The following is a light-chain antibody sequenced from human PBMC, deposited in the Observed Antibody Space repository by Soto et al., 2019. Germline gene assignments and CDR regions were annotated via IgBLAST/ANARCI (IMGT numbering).Light chain of an antibody. J-gene: IGLJ2*01. V-gene: IGLV2-14*01. Sequence: QSALTQPASVSGSPGQSITISCTGTSSDVGGYNYVSWYQQHPGKAPKLMIYDVSNRPSGVSNRFSGSKSGNTASLTISGLQAEDDADYYRSSYTGSSTVVFGGGTKVTVL. CDR3: SSYTGSSTVV. CDR1: SSDVGGYNY. CDR2: DVS.